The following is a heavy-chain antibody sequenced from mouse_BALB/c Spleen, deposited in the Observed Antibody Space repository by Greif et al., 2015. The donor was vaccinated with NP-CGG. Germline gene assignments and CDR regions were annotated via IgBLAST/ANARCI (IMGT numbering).Heavy chain of an antibody. Sequence: QVQLQQSGAELVRPGSSVKISCKASGYAFSSCWMNWVKQRPGQGLEWIGQIYPGDGDTNYNGKFKGKATPTADKSSSTAYMQLSSLTSEDSAVYFCARYDYDYYAMDYWGQGTSVTVSS. J-gene: IGHJ4*01. CDR3: ARYDYDYYAMDY. D-gene: IGHD2-4*01. CDR2: IYPGDGDT. CDR1: GYAFSSCW. V-gene: IGHV1-80*01.